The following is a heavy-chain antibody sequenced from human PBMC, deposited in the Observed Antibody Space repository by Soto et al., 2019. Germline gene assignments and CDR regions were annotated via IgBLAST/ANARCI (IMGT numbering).Heavy chain of an antibody. J-gene: IGHJ4*02. V-gene: IGHV1-2*02. CDR1: GYTFTGYY. D-gene: IGHD6-6*01. CDR3: VTGDHLVR. CDR2: INPKTGDT. Sequence: QMQLVQSGAEARKPGASAKVSCKTSGYTFTGYYLNWVRQAPGRGLEWVGWINPKTGDTNNAQKFQGRVTMTTDTSISTGYMELSGLKSDATAVYYCVTGDHLVRWGQGTRVTVSS.